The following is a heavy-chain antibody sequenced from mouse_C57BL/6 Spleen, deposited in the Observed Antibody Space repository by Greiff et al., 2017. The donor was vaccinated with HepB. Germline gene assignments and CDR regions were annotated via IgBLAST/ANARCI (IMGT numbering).Heavy chain of an antibody. CDR3: ARNLFSNLFAY. CDR2: IYPGSGNT. J-gene: IGHJ3*01. Sequence: VQLQQSGAELVRPGASVKLSCKASGYTFTDYYINWVKQRPGQGLEWIARIYPGSGNTYYNEKFKGKATLTAEKSSSTAYMQLSSLTSEDSAVYFCARNLFSNLFAYWGQGTLVTVSA. V-gene: IGHV1-76*01. D-gene: IGHD2-5*01. CDR1: GYTFTDYY.